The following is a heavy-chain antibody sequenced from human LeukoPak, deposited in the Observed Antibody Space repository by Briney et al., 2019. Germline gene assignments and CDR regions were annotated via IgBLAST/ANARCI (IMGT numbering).Heavy chain of an antibody. V-gene: IGHV3-30*02. Sequence: RPGGSLRLSCVASGFTFRLFGMHWVRQAPGKGLEWVPFIRFDGSNTYHADSVKGRFTISRDNSKNTLYLQMNSLTSADTAVYYCAKVKTDILIPDSWGQGTLVTVSS. CDR2: IRFDGSNT. CDR3: AKVKTDILIPDS. D-gene: IGHD2-21*02. CDR1: GFTFRLFG. J-gene: IGHJ4*02.